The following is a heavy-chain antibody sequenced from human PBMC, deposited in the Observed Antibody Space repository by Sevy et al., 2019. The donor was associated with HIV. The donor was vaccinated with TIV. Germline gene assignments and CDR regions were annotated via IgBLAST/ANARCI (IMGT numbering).Heavy chain of an antibody. V-gene: IGHV3-48*02. Sequence: GGSLRLSCAASGFTFSSYSMNWVRQAPGKGLEWVSYISSSSSTIYYADSVKGRFTISRDNAKNSLNLQMNSPRDEDTAVYYCARGSQLLSYGMDVWGQGTTVTVSS. CDR3: ARGSQLLSYGMDV. CDR1: GFTFSSYS. CDR2: ISSSSSTI. D-gene: IGHD2-2*01. J-gene: IGHJ6*02.